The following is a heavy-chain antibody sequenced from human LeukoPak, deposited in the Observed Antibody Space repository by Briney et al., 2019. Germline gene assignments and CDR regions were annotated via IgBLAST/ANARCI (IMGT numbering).Heavy chain of an antibody. Sequence: GGSLRLSCAATEFTISSSATTWVRQAPGKGLDWVSTIARTGSNTFYADSVKGRFTISRDNSNNTLYLQMNSLKVEDTAIYFCAKDMGGRLGPWGQGTLVTVSS. CDR2: IARTGSNT. J-gene: IGHJ5*02. CDR1: EFTISSSA. V-gene: IGHV3-23*01. CDR3: AKDMGGRLGP. D-gene: IGHD1-26*01.